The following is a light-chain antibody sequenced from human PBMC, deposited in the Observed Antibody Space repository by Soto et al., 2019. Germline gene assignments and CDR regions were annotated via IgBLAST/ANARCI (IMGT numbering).Light chain of an antibody. V-gene: IGKV3-11*01. CDR3: QHRMNWPLT. CDR1: QSVGSY. Sequence: EIVLTQSPGTLSLSPGERATLSCRASQSVGSYLLWYQQKPGQAPRLLIYDASNRASGTPARFSGSGSETDFTLTISSLEPEEFAVYYCQHRMNWPLTVGQGTRLEIK. J-gene: IGKJ5*01. CDR2: DAS.